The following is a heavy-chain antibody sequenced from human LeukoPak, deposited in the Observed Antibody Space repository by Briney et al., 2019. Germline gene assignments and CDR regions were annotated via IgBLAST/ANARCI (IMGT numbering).Heavy chain of an antibody. D-gene: IGHD3-16*01. CDR1: GFTFGTYS. CDR2: ISSSSSTK. CDR3: ARDWGYYSVY. J-gene: IGHJ4*01. Sequence: GGSLRLSCAASGFTFGTYSMNWARQAPGKGLEWVSYISSSSSTKYYADSVKGRFTISRDNAKNSLFLQMSSLRDEDTAVYYCARDWGYYSVYWGHGTLVTVSS. V-gene: IGHV3-48*02.